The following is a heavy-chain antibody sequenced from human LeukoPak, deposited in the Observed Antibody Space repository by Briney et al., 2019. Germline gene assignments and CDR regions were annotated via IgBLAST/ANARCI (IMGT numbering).Heavy chain of an antibody. Sequence: SETLSLTCTVSDGSISSYYWSWIRQPPGKGLEWIGYIYYSGSTNYNPSLKSRVTISVDTSKNQFSLKLSSVTAADTAVYYCARDEYSSSWAHYFDYWGQGTLVTVSS. V-gene: IGHV4-59*01. CDR1: DGSISSYY. D-gene: IGHD6-6*01. J-gene: IGHJ4*02. CDR3: ARDEYSSSWAHYFDY. CDR2: IYYSGST.